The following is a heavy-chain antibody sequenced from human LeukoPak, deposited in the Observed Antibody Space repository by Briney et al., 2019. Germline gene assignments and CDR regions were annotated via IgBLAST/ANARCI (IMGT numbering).Heavy chain of an antibody. D-gene: IGHD3-10*01. CDR1: GDSISSSSYY. CDR3: AKSLYKYSSGSYFRPFDN. V-gene: IGHV4-39*01. CDR2: IYYSGST. Sequence: PSETLSLTCTVSGDSISSSSYYWGWIRQPPGKGLEWIGSIYYSGSTYYNPSLKSRVTISVDTSKNQFSLRLTSVTAADTAVYYCAKSLYKYSSGSYFRPFDNWGQGSLVTVSS. J-gene: IGHJ4*02.